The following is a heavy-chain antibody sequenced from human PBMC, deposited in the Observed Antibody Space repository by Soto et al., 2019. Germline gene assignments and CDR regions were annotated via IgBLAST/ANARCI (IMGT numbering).Heavy chain of an antibody. V-gene: IGHV3-53*01. CDR1: GVTVSKNY. D-gene: IGHD3-10*01. CDR3: ARDRDNDSVFDI. CDR2: IYSNGQS. J-gene: IGHJ3*02. Sequence: AGGSLRLSCAASGVTVSKNYMSWVRQASGKGLEWVSVIYSNGQSYYADSVKGRFTISRDNSKNMLYLEMNSLRVEDTAMYYCARDRDNDSVFDIWGQGTMVTVSS.